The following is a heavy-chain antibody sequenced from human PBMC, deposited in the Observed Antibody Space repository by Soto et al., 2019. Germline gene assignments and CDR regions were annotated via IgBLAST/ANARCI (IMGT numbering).Heavy chain of an antibody. CDR2: ISAYNGNT. Sequence: QVQLVQSGAEVKKPGASVKVSCKASGYTFTSYGISWVRQAPGQGREWMGWISAYNGNTNYAQKLQGRVTMTTDTSTSTAYMELRSLRSDDTAVYYCARDPPIYCSSTSCYSPDYYYYYMDVWGKGTTVTVSS. CDR1: GYTFTSYG. V-gene: IGHV1-18*01. D-gene: IGHD2-2*01. J-gene: IGHJ6*03. CDR3: ARDPPIYCSSTSCYSPDYYYYYMDV.